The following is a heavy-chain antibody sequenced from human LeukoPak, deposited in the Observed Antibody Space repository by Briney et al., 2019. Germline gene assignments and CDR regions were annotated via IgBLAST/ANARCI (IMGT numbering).Heavy chain of an antibody. CDR2: ISGSGGST. J-gene: IGHJ4*02. D-gene: IGHD3-3*01. CDR3: ARAEIRNAFFFDG. CDR1: GFTFSSYA. V-gene: IGHV3-23*01. Sequence: GGSLRHSCAASGFTFSSYAMSWVREAPGKGLEWVSAISGSGGSTYYAGSVKGRFTISRDNAKNSLSLQLNSLRAEDTGIYYCARAEIRNAFFFDGWGQGTLVTVSS.